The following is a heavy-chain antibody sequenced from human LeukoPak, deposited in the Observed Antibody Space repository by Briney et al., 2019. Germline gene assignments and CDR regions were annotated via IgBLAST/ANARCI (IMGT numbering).Heavy chain of an antibody. CDR1: GFTVSTNH. J-gene: IGHJ6*03. CDR3: ARDREVVTAKAQMDV. CDR2: IYNDGNT. Sequence: GGSLRLSCAVSGFTVSTNHMSWVRQAPGRGLEWVSVIYNDGNTYYTDSVKGRFTISRDNSKNTVFLQMNSLRVEDTAVYYCARDREVVTAKAQMDVWGKGTTVTVSS. D-gene: IGHD2-21*02. V-gene: IGHV3-53*01.